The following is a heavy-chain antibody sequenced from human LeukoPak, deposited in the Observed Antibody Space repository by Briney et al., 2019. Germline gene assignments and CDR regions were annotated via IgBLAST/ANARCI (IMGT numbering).Heavy chain of an antibody. CDR3: ARGGGGTIIAVAGAEYFDY. CDR1: GYTFTSYY. Sequence: TSVKVSCTASGYTFTSYYMHWVRQAPGQGLEWMGVISPNGGSTSYAETVQGRVTMTRDTSTSTVYMELSSLRSEDTAVYYCARGGGGTIIAVAGAEYFDYWGQGTLVTVSS. J-gene: IGHJ4*02. V-gene: IGHV1-46*01. D-gene: IGHD6-19*01. CDR2: ISPNGGST.